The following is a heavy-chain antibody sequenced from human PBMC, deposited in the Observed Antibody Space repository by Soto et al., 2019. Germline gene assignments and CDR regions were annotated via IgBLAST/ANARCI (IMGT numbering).Heavy chain of an antibody. CDR1: GFTFGDYA. V-gene: IGHV3-49*03. CDR3: TSFRKWLVVDY. D-gene: IGHD6-19*01. J-gene: IGHJ4*02. Sequence: GGSLRLSCTASGFTFGDYAMSWFRQAPGKGLEWVGFIRSKAYGGTTEYAASVKGRFTISRDDSKSIAYLQMNSLKTGDTAVYYCTSFRKWLVVDYWGQGTLVTVSS. CDR2: IRSKAYGGTT.